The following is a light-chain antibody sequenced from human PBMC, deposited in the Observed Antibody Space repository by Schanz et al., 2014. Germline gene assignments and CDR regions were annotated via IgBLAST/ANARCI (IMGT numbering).Light chain of an antibody. CDR3: QQYSYWPLT. Sequence: EFVLTQSPGTLSVSPGETATLSCRASQSVSETYVAWYQQKPGQAPRLLVYGASTRATGIPARFSGSGSGTEFTLTISSLQSEDFAVYYCQQYSYWPLTFGQGTKVEIK. V-gene: IGKV3-15*01. J-gene: IGKJ1*01. CDR1: QSVSETY. CDR2: GAS.